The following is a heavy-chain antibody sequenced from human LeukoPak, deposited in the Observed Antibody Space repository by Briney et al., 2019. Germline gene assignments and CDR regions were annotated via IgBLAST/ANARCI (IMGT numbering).Heavy chain of an antibody. J-gene: IGHJ4*02. CDR1: GFTFSSYA. CDR2: ISRSGGST. Sequence: GGSVRLSCAASGFTFSSYAMSWVRQAPGKGLEWVSAISRSGGSTYYADSVKGRFTISRDNSKNTLYLQMNSLRAEDTAVYYCARQRSYYYDSSGYYSLGYWGQGTLVTVSS. CDR3: ARQRSYYYDSSGYYSLGY. D-gene: IGHD3-22*01. V-gene: IGHV3-23*01.